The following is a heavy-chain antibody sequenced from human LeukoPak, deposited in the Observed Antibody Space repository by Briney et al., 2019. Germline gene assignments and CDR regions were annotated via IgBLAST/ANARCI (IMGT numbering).Heavy chain of an antibody. V-gene: IGHV3-23*01. CDR2: LTNSGSST. D-gene: IGHD3-22*01. CDR3: AKYSGYNLDY. J-gene: IGHJ4*02. Sequence: GGSLRLSCAASGFTFSSYSMSWVRQLPGKGLEWVSSLTNSGSSTFYADAVKGRFIISRDNAKNTLYLQMNSLRAEDTAIYYCAKYSGYNLDYWGQGTLVTVSS. CDR1: GFTFSSYS.